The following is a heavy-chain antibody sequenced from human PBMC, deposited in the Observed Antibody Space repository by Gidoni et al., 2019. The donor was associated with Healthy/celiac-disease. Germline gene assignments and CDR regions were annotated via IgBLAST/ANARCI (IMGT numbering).Heavy chain of an antibody. CDR1: GFSLSNARMG. CDR3: ARIPYYDFWSGYHYYFDY. Sequence: QVTLKESGPVLVKPTETLTLTCTVSGFSLSNARMGVSWIRQPPGKALEWLAHIFSNDEKSYSTSLKSRLTISKDTSKSQVVLTMINMDPVDTATYYCARIPYYDFWSGYHYYFDYWGQGTLVTVSS. CDR2: IFSNDEK. J-gene: IGHJ4*02. V-gene: IGHV2-26*01. D-gene: IGHD3-3*01.